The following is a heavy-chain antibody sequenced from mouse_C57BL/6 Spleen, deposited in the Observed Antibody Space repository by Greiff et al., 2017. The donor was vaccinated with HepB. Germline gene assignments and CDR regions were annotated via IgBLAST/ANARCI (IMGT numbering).Heavy chain of an antibody. CDR2: IYPGDGDT. D-gene: IGHD4-1*01. V-gene: IGHV1-80*01. Sequence: VQLQQSGAELVKPGASVKISCKASGYAFSSYWMNWVKQRPGKGLEWIGQIYPGDGDTNYNGKFKGKATLTADKSSSTAYMQLSSLTSEDSAVYFCAREGSGTVFDYWGQGTTLTVAS. CDR1: GYAFSSYW. J-gene: IGHJ2*01. CDR3: AREGSGTVFDY.